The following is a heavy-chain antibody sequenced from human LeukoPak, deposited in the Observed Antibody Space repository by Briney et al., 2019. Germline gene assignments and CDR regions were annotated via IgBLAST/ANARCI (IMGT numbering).Heavy chain of an antibody. J-gene: IGHJ4*02. Sequence: ASVKVSCKASGYTFTGYYMHWVRQAPGQGLEWMGWINPNSGGTNYAQKFQGRVTMTRDTSISTAYMELSRLRSDDTAVYYCARGWVVGATHYYFDYWGQGTLVTVSS. D-gene: IGHD1-26*01. V-gene: IGHV1-2*02. CDR2: INPNSGGT. CDR3: ARGWVVGATHYYFDY. CDR1: GYTFTGYY.